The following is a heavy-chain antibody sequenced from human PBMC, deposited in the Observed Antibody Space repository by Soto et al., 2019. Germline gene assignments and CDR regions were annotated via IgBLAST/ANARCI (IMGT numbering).Heavy chain of an antibody. V-gene: IGHV3-23*01. CDR3: AKDNGPRGTNIWYFDL. Sequence: EVQLLESGGDLVQPGGSLRLSCAASGFTLTRNAMVWVRQTPGKGLEWVSGVSNGGDYIFYAASVKGRFTISRDHSKNTLHLQMTSLSAAATALYYCAKDNGPRGTNIWYFDLWGRGTRVTVSS. D-gene: IGHD2-8*01. J-gene: IGHJ2*01. CDR1: GFTLTRNA. CDR2: VSNGGDYI.